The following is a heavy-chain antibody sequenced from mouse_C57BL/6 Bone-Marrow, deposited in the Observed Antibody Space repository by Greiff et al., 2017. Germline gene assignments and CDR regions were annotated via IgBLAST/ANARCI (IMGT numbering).Heavy chain of an antibody. CDR3: TRPGDY. V-gene: IGHV1-15*01. CDR2: IDPETGGT. CDR1: GYTFTDYE. J-gene: IGHJ4*01. Sequence: LQASGAELVRPGASVTLSCKASGYTFTDYEMHWVKQTPVHGLEWIGAIDPETGGTAYNQKFKGKAILTADKSSSTAYMELRSLTSEDSAVYYCTRPGDYWGQGTSVTVSS.